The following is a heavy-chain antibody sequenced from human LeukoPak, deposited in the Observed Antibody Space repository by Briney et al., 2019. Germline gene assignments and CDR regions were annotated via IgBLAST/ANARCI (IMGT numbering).Heavy chain of an antibody. D-gene: IGHD4-17*01. V-gene: IGHV3-23*01. CDR3: AKDRSTVTSRYY. CDR1: GFTFSSYP. J-gene: IGHJ4*02. Sequence: GGSLRLSCAASGFTFSSYPMTWVRQAPGKGLEWVSTINVSGGSTFYADSVKGRFTISRDNSKNTLYLQMNSLRAEDTAVYYCAKDRSTVTSRYYWGQGTLVTVSS. CDR2: INVSGGST.